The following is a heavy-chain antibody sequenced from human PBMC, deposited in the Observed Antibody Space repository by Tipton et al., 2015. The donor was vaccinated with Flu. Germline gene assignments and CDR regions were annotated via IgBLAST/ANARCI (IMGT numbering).Heavy chain of an antibody. D-gene: IGHD3-10*01. CDR2: IHRSGST. V-gene: IGHV4-38-2*01. CDR3: ARSTYYYGSGSSDY. J-gene: IGHJ4*02. Sequence: TLSLTCGVSGDSIRNDYFWGWIRQPPGKGLEWIATIHRSGSTKYNPSLKSRVTISVDTSKNQFSLRLSSVTAADTAMYYCARSTYYYGSGSSDYWGQGTLVTVSS. CDR1: GDSIRNDYF.